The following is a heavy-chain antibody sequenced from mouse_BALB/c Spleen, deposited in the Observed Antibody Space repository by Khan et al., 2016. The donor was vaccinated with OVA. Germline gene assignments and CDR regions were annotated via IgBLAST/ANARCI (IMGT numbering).Heavy chain of an antibody. CDR2: INTGGAYT. D-gene: IGHD1-1*01. Sequence: EVELVESGGDFVRPGGSLKLSCAASGFTFSTYGMSWVRQTPDKRLEWVATINTGGAYTYYPDSVKGRFTISRDNAKNTLYLQLSSLKSEATAIYYCARLAYYYNSEGFAYWGQGTLVTVSA. J-gene: IGHJ3*01. CDR1: GFTFSTYG. V-gene: IGHV5-6*01. CDR3: ARLAYYYNSEGFAY.